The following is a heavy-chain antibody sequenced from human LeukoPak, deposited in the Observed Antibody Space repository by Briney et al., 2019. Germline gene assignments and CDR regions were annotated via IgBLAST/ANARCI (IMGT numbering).Heavy chain of an antibody. CDR1: GFTFSSYS. J-gene: IGHJ4*02. CDR3: ARVVGYCSGGSCPAPDY. Sequence: PGGSLRLSCAASGFTFSSYSMNWVRQAPGKGLEWVSSISSSSSYMYYADSVKGRFTISRDNAKNSLYLQMNSLRAEDTAVYYCARVVGYCSGGSCPAPDYWGQGTLVTVSS. CDR2: ISSSSSYM. V-gene: IGHV3-21*01. D-gene: IGHD2-15*01.